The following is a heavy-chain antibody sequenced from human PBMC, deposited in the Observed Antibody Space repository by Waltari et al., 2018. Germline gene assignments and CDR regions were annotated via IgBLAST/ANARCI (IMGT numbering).Heavy chain of an antibody. V-gene: IGHV3-48*03. CDR1: GFTFSSYE. CDR3: ARDRIAAAGADPVTYDY. CDR2: ISSSGSTI. J-gene: IGHJ4*02. Sequence: EVQLVESGGGLVQPGGSLRLSCAASGFTFSSYEMNWVRLAPGKGLEWVSYISSSGSTIYDAVSVKGRFTISRDNAKNSLYLQMNSLRAEDTAVYYCARDRIAAAGADPVTYDYWGQGTLVTVSS. D-gene: IGHD6-13*01.